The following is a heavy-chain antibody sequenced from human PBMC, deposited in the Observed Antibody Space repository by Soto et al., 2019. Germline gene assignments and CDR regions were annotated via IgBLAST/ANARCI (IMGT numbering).Heavy chain of an antibody. CDR1: GYTFTNDD. J-gene: IGHJ6*02. V-gene: IGHV1-8*01. CDR2: INPDSDNT. Sequence: PSLPVSCKTSGYTFTNDDINWVRQAAGQGLEWMGWINPDSDNTGYAQKFQGRVTMTRDTSISTAYMELNSLRSEDTAVYYCARGRRYCTTTSCYPPALFPYGMDVWGQGTTVTVSS. CDR3: ARGRRYCTTTSCYPPALFPYGMDV. D-gene: IGHD2-2*01.